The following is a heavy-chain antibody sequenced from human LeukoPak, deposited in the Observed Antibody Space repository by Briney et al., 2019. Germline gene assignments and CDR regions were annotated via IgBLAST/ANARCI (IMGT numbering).Heavy chain of an antibody. CDR1: GFTVSSSY. V-gene: IGHV3-66*01. CDR3: ATKVTTGN. CDR2: IYSGGTT. Sequence: GGSLRLSCAASGFTVSSSYMSWIRQLPGKGLEWVSVIYSGGTTNYADSVKGRFSISRDISKNTLHLQLNSLRADDTGVYYCATKVTTGNWGQGTLVTVSS. D-gene: IGHD4-17*01. J-gene: IGHJ4*02.